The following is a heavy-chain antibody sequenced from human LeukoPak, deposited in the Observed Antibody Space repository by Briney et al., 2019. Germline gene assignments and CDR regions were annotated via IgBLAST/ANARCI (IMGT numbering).Heavy chain of an antibody. J-gene: IGHJ5*02. V-gene: IGHV3-23*01. Sequence: GGSLRLSCAASGITFSTYAMSWVSEAPRKGLEWVSAISGSGTSTYHAESVKGRFTIPRDNSQNTLYLQTNSLRVEDTAIYYCAKDQRSGWTRNFDPWRQGTLVTVSS. D-gene: IGHD6-19*01. CDR2: ISGSGTST. CDR1: GITFSTYA. CDR3: AKDQRSGWTRNFDP.